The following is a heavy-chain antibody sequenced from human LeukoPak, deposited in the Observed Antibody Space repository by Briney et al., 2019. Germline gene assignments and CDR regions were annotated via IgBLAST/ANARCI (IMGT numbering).Heavy chain of an antibody. CDR2: IKQDGSEK. J-gene: IGHJ4*02. Sequence: PGGSLRLSCAASGFTFSSYWMSWVRQAPGKGLEWAANIKQDGSEKYHVDSVKGRFTISRDNAKNSLYLQMDSLRAEDTAVYFCARDKVVGATKFDYWGQGTLVTVSS. CDR3: ARDKVVGATKFDY. D-gene: IGHD1-26*01. CDR1: GFTFSSYW. V-gene: IGHV3-7*01.